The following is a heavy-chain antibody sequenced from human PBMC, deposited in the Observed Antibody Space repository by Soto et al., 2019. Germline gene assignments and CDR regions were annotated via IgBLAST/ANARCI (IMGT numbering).Heavy chain of an antibody. V-gene: IGHV4-4*02. Sequence: SETLSLTCAVSSGSISSSNWWSWVRQPPGKGLEWIGEIYHSGSTNYNPSLKSRVTISVDKSKNQFSLKLSSVTAADTAVYYCAREGVYNWRGYMDVWGKGTTVTVSS. CDR2: IYHSGST. CDR3: AREGVYNWRGYMDV. D-gene: IGHD1-20*01. CDR1: SGSISSSNW. J-gene: IGHJ6*03.